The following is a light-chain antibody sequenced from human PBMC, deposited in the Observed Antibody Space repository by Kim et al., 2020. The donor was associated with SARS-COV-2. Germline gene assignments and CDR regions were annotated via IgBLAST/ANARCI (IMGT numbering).Light chain of an antibody. J-gene: IGKJ4*01. CDR2: AAS. CDR1: QSISSY. Sequence: ASVGDRVTITCRASQSISSYLNWYQQKPGKAPKLLIYAASSLHSGVPSRFSGSGSGTTFILTISSLQPEDFAIYYCQQYYSYPVTFGGGTKVDIK. V-gene: IGKV1-39*01. CDR3: QQYYSYPVT.